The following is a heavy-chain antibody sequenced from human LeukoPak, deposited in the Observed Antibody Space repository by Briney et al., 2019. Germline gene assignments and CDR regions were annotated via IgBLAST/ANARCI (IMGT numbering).Heavy chain of an antibody. J-gene: IGHJ6*03. D-gene: IGHD4-17*01. CDR1: GYTFTSYG. CDR3: ARAAGDYGDYDYFYYMDV. Sequence: GASVKVSCKASGYTFTSYGISWVRQAPGQGLEWMGWISAYNGNTNYAQKLQGRVTMTTGTSTSTAYMELRSLRSDDTAVYYCARAAGDYGDYDYFYYMDVWGKGTTVTISS. CDR2: ISAYNGNT. V-gene: IGHV1-18*01.